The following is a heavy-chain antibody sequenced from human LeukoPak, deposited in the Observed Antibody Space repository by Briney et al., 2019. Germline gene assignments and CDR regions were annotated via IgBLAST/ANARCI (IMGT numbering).Heavy chain of an antibody. J-gene: IGHJ6*03. Sequence: GRSLRLSCTASGFTFGDYAMSWFRQAPGKGLEWVGFIRSKAYGGTTEYAASVEGRFTISRDDSKSIAYLQMNSLKTEDTAVYYCTRAPYYYYYYMDVWGKGTTVTVSS. CDR2: IRSKAYGGTT. CDR1: GFTFGDYA. V-gene: IGHV3-49*03. CDR3: TRAPYYYYYYMDV.